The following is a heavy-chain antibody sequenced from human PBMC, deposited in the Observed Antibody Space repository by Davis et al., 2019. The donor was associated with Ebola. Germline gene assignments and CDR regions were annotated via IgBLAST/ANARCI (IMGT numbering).Heavy chain of an antibody. CDR2: ISWDGDTT. CDR1: GFIFDDYA. CDR3: VKDMTQQLVYQADYYFNGMDV. D-gene: IGHD6-13*01. J-gene: IGHJ6*02. V-gene: IGHV3-43D*03. Sequence: GESLKISCAAFGFIFDDYAMHWVRQAPGKGLEWVSLISWDGDTTYYADSVKGRFTISRDNSKNSLYLQMNSLRAEDTAFYYCVKDMTQQLVYQADYYFNGMDVWGQGTTVTVSS.